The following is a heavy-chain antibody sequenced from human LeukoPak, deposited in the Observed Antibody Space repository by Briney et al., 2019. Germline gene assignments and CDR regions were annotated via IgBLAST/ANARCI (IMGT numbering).Heavy chain of an antibody. CDR2: IRSKAYGETA. V-gene: IGHV3-49*04. CDR1: GFTFSSYS. CDR3: TRDRGAYNLYDY. D-gene: IGHD1-1*01. Sequence: GGSLRLSCEASGFTFSSYSLNWVRQAPGKGLEWVGFIRSKAYGETADYAASVKGRFTISRDDSKAIAYLQMNSLKTEDTAVYHCTRDRGAYNLYDYWGQGTLVTVSS. J-gene: IGHJ4*02.